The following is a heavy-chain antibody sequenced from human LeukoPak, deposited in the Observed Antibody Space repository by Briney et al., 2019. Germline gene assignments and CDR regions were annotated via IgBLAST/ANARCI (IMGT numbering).Heavy chain of an antibody. V-gene: IGHV4-4*09. D-gene: IGHD5-24*01. CDR2: IYTSGST. CDR1: GGSISSYY. Sequence: KPSETLSLTWTVSGGSISSYYWSWIRQPPGKGLEWIGYIYTSGSTNYNPSLKSRVTISVDTSKNQFSLKLSSVTAADTAVYYCASQDGYGKGWFDPWGQGTLVTVSS. J-gene: IGHJ5*02. CDR3: ASQDGYGKGWFDP.